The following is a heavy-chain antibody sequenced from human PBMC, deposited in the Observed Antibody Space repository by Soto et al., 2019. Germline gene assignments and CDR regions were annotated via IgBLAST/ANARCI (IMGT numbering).Heavy chain of an antibody. Sequence: QVQLQQSGPRLVKPSETLSLTCTVSSGPDRSHNWGWIRQPPGRGLEWIGYVYYTGDTAYNPSLRRRVSISADTSTNDIALTLSSVTAADPAVYYCVRQGIDYLHGLVDVWGQGTTVSVSS. CDR2: VYYTGDT. J-gene: IGHJ6*02. CDR3: VRQGIDYLHGLVDV. D-gene: IGHD4-17*01. V-gene: IGHV4-59*08. CDR1: SGPDRSHN.